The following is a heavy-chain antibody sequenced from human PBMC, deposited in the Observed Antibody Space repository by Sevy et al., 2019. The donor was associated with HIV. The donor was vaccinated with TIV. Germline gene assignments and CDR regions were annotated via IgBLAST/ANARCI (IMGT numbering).Heavy chain of an antibody. CDR1: GYTFSVHY. J-gene: IGHJ4*02. V-gene: IGHV1-2*02. CDR2: INPNTGDT. Sequence: ASLKVSCSTSGYTFSVHYIYWVRQAAGQVLEWMGWINPNTGDTNFSPKFQGRVTMTRDSSINTAYMELSRLTSADTAVYFCARLRYSDPSGQYYGGGADYFDYWGQGTLVTVSS. CDR3: ARLRYSDPSGQYYGGGADYFDY. D-gene: IGHD3-22*01.